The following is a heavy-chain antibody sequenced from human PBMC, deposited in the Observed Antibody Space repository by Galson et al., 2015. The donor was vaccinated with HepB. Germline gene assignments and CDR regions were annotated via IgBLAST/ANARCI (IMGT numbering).Heavy chain of an antibody. V-gene: IGHV4-59*01. CDR2: IYYSGNT. D-gene: IGHD3-22*01. J-gene: IGHJ4*02. Sequence: SLTCTASGGSISGDYWSWIRQPPGKGLEYIGFIYYSGNTDYNPSLKSRVTISVDTSKNQISLKMSSVTAADTAVYYCARLRVDSSGYYPFDYWGQGTLVTVSS. CDR1: GGSISGDY. CDR3: ARLRVDSSGYYPFDY.